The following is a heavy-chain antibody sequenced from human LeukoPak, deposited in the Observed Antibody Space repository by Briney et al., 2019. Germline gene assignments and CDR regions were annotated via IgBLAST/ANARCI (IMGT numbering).Heavy chain of an antibody. V-gene: IGHV3-74*01. Sequence: PGGSLRLSCAASGFTFSNYWMHWVRQASGKGLVWVSRINSDGSSRNYADSVKGRFTISRDNAENSLYLQMNSLRAEDTAVYYCAREGFLDYWGQGTLVTVSS. CDR1: GFTFSNYW. J-gene: IGHJ4*02. CDR2: INSDGSSR. CDR3: AREGFLDY. D-gene: IGHD2/OR15-2a*01.